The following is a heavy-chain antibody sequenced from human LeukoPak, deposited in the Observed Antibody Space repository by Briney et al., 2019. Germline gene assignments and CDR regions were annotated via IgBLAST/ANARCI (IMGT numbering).Heavy chain of an antibody. CDR1: GFTFSDYY. CDR3: ARAKNYYYDSSGYSDY. D-gene: IGHD3-22*01. J-gene: IGHJ4*02. Sequence: GGSLRLSCAASGFTFSDYYMSWIRQAPGKGLEWVSYISSSSSTIYYADSVKGRFTISRDNAKNSLYLQMNSLRAEDTAVYYCARAKNYYYDSSGYSDYWGQGTLVTVSS. CDR2: ISSSSSTI. V-gene: IGHV3-11*04.